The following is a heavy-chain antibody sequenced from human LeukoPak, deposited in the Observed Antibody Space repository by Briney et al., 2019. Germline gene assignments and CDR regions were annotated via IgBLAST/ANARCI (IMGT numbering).Heavy chain of an antibody. Sequence: GGSLRLSCVASGFSFSSHGMSWVRQAPGKGLGWVSGIIGGAGGTYYADSVKGRFTISRDNSKNTLYLQMNSLRAEDTAVYYCAHGSMYQLDYWGQGTLDTVSS. J-gene: IGHJ4*02. V-gene: IGHV3-23*01. CDR2: IIGGAGGT. CDR3: AHGSMYQLDY. CDR1: GFSFSSHG. D-gene: IGHD2-2*01.